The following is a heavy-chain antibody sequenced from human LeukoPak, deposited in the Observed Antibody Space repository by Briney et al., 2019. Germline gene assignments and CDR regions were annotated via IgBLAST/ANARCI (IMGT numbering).Heavy chain of an antibody. D-gene: IGHD6-19*01. CDR1: GGSISSGSYY. Sequence: PSETLSLTCTVSGGSISSGSYYWSWIRQPAGKGLEWIGRIYTSGSTNYNPSLKSRVTISVDTSKNQFSLKLSSATAADTAVYYCARASGWTGYYFDYWGQGTLVTVSS. V-gene: IGHV4-61*02. CDR2: IYTSGST. J-gene: IGHJ4*02. CDR3: ARASGWTGYYFDY.